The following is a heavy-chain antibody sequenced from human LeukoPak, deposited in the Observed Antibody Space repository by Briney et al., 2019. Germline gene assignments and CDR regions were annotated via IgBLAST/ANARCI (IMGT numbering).Heavy chain of an antibody. CDR3: ARGYSGSYLGAPYYFDY. V-gene: IGHV3-13*01. CDR2: IGTAGDT. CDR1: GFTFSSYD. J-gene: IGHJ4*02. D-gene: IGHD1-26*01. Sequence: GGSLRLSCAASGFTFSSYDMHWVRQATGKGLEWVSAIGTAGDTYYPGSVKGRFTISRENAKNSLYLQMNSLRAEDTAVYYCARGYSGSYLGAPYYFDYWGQGTLVTVSS.